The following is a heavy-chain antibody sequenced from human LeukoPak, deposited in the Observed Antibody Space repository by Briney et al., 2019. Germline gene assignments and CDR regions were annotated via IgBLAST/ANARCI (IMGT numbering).Heavy chain of an antibody. J-gene: IGHJ3*02. CDR3: ARDSGWEVVLYASEI. Sequence: ASVKVSSKASGYTFTGYHIHWVRQAPGQGLEWMGWINPKSGGTNYAQKFEGWVTMTRDTSMSTVYMELSRLKSDDTAVYYCARDSGWEVVLYASEIWGQGTMVTVSS. D-gene: IGHD1-26*01. CDR1: GYTFTGYH. CDR2: INPKSGGT. V-gene: IGHV1-2*04.